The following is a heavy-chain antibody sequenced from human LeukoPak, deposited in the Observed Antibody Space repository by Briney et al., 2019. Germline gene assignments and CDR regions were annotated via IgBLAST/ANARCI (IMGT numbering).Heavy chain of an antibody. CDR2: IYSGGST. Sequence: PGGSLRLSCAAPGFTFSSYAMSWVRQAPGKGLEWVSVIYSGGSTYYADSVKGRFTISRDNSKNTLYLQMNSLRAEDTAVYYCARGDGDPYYFDYWGQGTLVTVSS. CDR1: GFTFSSYA. D-gene: IGHD4-17*01. V-gene: IGHV3-53*01. J-gene: IGHJ4*02. CDR3: ARGDGDPYYFDY.